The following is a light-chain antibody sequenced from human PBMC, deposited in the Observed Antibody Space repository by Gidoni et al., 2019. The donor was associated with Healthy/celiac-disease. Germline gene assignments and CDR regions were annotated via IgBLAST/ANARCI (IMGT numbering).Light chain of an antibody. CDR1: QSVSSY. Sequence: EFVLTQSPAPLSLSPGERATLSSRASQSVSSYLAWYQQKPGQAPRLLIYDASNRATGIPARFSGSGSGTDFTLTISSLEPEDFAVYYCQQRSNSFGGGTKVEIK. V-gene: IGKV3-11*01. CDR2: DAS. CDR3: QQRSNS. J-gene: IGKJ4*02.